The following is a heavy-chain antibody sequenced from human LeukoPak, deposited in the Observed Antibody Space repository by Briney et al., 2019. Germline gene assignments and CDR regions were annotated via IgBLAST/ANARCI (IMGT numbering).Heavy chain of an antibody. CDR1: GFTFSSCW. CDR3: ARDLGQYYDTSDNWFDP. CDR2: INSDGINT. J-gene: IGHJ5*02. Sequence: GGSLRLSCAASGFTFSSCWMIWVRQAPGKGLVWVSRINSDGINTSYADSVKGRFTISRDNAKNTLNLQMNSLRAEDTAVYYCARDLGQYYDTSDNWFDPWGQGTLVTVSS. D-gene: IGHD3-22*01. V-gene: IGHV3-74*01.